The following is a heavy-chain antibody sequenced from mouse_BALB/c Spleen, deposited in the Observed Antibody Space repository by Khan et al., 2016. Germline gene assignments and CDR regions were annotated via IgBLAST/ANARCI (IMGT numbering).Heavy chain of an antibody. D-gene: IGHD2-4*01. Sequence: QVRLQQSGAELAKPGASVKMSCMASGYTFTSYWMHWVKQRPGQGLEWIGYINPNTGYTEFIQKFKDKATLTADKSSSTVYMQLSSLTSEDSAVYDCARWDMITTFAYWGQGTLVTVSA. J-gene: IGHJ3*01. CDR3: ARWDMITTFAY. CDR1: GYTFTSYW. V-gene: IGHV1-7*01. CDR2: INPNTGYT.